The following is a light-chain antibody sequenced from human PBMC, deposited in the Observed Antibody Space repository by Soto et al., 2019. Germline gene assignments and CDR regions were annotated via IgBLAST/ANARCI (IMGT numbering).Light chain of an antibody. CDR2: HYN. V-gene: IGLV3-1*01. Sequence: SYELTQPPSVSVSPGQTASITCSGDNLGDKYACWYQQKPGQSPVLVMYHYNERPSGIPERFSGSYSGNTATLTISGTQSMDEADYYCQAWDRRTVVFGGGTQLTVL. CDR3: QAWDRRTVV. CDR1: NLGDKY. J-gene: IGLJ2*01.